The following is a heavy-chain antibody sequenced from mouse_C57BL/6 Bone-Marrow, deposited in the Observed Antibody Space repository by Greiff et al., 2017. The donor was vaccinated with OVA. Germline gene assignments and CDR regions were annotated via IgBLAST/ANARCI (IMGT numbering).Heavy chain of an antibody. CDR2: IWGGGST. V-gene: IGHV2-9*01. CDR1: GFSLTSYG. D-gene: IGHD2-4*01. CDR3: AKPPYDYDVGAWFAY. Sequence: VQRVESGPGLVAPSQSLSITCTVSGFSLTSYGVDWVRQPPGKGLEWLGVIWGGGSTNYNSALMSRLSISKDNSKSQVFFKMNSLQADDTAIYYCAKPPYDYDVGAWFAYWGQGTLVTVSA. J-gene: IGHJ3*01.